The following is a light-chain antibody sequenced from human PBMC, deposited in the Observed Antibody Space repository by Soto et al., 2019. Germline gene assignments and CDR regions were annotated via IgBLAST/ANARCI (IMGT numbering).Light chain of an antibody. CDR3: QQSFSSLFT. V-gene: IGKV1-39*01. J-gene: IGKJ3*01. CDR1: QTISNY. CDR2: TAS. Sequence: DIQLTQSPSSLSASVGDRVTIACRASQTISNYLNWYQQEPGKAPILLIHTASTLQSGVPSRFSGSGSGTDFTLTISSLQPEDFATYYCQQSFSSLFTFGPGTKVDIK.